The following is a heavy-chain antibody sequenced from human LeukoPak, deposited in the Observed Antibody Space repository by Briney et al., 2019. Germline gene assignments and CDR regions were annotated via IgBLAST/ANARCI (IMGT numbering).Heavy chain of an antibody. Sequence: PSETLSLTCTVSGGSISSYYWSWIRQPPGKGLEGIGHIYYSGSTNYNPSIKSRVPISVDTSKNQFSLKLSSVTAADTAVYYCARDSVVTPLDYWGQGTLVTVSS. J-gene: IGHJ4*02. CDR3: ARDSVVTPLDY. CDR2: IYYSGST. D-gene: IGHD4-23*01. CDR1: GGSISSYY. V-gene: IGHV4-59*01.